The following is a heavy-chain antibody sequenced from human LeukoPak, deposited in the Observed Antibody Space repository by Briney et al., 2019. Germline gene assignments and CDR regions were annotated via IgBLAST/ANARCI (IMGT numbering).Heavy chain of an antibody. V-gene: IGHV3-48*02. CDR2: ISTISSTK. J-gene: IGHJ4*02. D-gene: IGHD4-17*01. CDR3: ARGKIGYYYGDYDGY. CDR1: GFTFSSYD. Sequence: PGGSLRLSCAASGFTFSSYDMHWVRQAPGKGLEWVSYISTISSTKYYADSVKGRFTISRDNAKNSLYLQMNSLRDEDTAVYYCARGKIGYYYGDYDGYWGQGTLVTVSS.